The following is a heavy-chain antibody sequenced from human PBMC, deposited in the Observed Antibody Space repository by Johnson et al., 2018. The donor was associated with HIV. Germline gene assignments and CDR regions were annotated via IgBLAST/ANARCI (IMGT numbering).Heavy chain of an antibody. Sequence: VQLVESGGGVVQPGRSLRLSCAASGFTFSSYAMHWVRQAPGKGLEWVSAISGSGGSTYFADSVKGRFTISRDNSKNTLYLQMNSLRAEDTAVYYCARDGEDLQIAFDIWGQGTMLTVSS. CDR3: ARDGEDLQIAFDI. J-gene: IGHJ3*02. CDR2: ISGSGGST. V-gene: IGHV3-23*04. CDR1: GFTFSSYA. D-gene: IGHD3-10*01.